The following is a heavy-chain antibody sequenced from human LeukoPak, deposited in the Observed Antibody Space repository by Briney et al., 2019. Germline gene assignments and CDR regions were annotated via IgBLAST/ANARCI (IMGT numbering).Heavy chain of an antibody. CDR3: AKDTSSGGPTGHFDY. Sequence: GGSLRLSCAASGFTFSSYSMNWVRQAPGKGLEWVSSISSSSSYIYYADSVKGRFTISRDNAKNSLYLQMNSLRAEDTALYYCAKDTSSGGPTGHFDYWGQGTLVTVSS. D-gene: IGHD2-15*01. CDR2: ISSSSSYI. J-gene: IGHJ4*02. CDR1: GFTFSSYS. V-gene: IGHV3-21*04.